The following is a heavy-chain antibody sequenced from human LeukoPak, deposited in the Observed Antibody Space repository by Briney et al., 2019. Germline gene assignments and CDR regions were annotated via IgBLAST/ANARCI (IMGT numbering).Heavy chain of an antibody. J-gene: IGHJ5*02. D-gene: IGHD2-21*01. CDR2: IYSGGST. CDR3: AKDPYRVIVATGNYLDP. Sequence: PGGSLRLSCAASGFTVSSNYMSWVRQAPGKGLEWVSLIYSGGSTYYADSVKGRFTISRDNSKNTLYLQMNSLRAEDTAVYYCAKDPYRVIVATGNYLDPWGQGTLVTVSS. CDR1: GFTVSSNY. V-gene: IGHV3-53*01.